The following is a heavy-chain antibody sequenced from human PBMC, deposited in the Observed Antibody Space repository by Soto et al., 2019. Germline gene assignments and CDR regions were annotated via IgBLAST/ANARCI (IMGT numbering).Heavy chain of an antibody. V-gene: IGHV3-30-3*01. D-gene: IGHD6-13*01. Sequence: QVQLVESGGGVVQPGRSLRLSCAGSGFTYVNYAIHWVRQAPGKGLEWVAVISYDGTKKYYADSVKGRFTLSRDDSKDTVYLQMSSLRAEDTAVYYCARARGIGEVTYYYFGMDVWGQGTTVTVSS. CDR1: GFTYVNYA. CDR3: ARARGIGEVTYYYFGMDV. J-gene: IGHJ6*02. CDR2: ISYDGTKK.